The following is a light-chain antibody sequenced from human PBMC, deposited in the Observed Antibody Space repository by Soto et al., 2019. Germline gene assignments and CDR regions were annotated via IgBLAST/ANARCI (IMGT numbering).Light chain of an antibody. Sequence: DIQMTQSPSSLSAFVGDRVTITCRASQGISNYLAWYQQKPGKVPKLLIYAASTLQSGVPSRFSGSGSGTDFTLTISSLQPEDVATYYCQKYNSALPLTFGGGTKVEIK. CDR1: QGISNY. CDR3: QKYNSALPLT. CDR2: AAS. J-gene: IGKJ4*01. V-gene: IGKV1-27*01.